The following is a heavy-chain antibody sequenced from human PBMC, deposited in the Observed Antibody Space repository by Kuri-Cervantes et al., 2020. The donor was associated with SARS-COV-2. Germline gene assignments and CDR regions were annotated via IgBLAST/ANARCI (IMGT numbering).Heavy chain of an antibody. D-gene: IGHD2-21*01. V-gene: IGHV4-39*07. CDR2: IYYSGST. Sequence: SETLSLTCTVSGGSISSSSYYWGWIRQPPGKGLEWIGSIYYSGSTYYNPSLKSRVTISVDTSKNQFSLTPSSVTAADTAVYYCARFYSQGIYYYYYMDVWGKGTTVTVSS. CDR3: ARFYSQGIYYYYYMDV. J-gene: IGHJ6*03. CDR1: GGSISSSSYY.